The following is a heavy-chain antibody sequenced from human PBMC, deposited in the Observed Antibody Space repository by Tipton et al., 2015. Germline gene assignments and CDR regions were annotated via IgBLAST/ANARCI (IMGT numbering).Heavy chain of an antibody. CDR3: ARDGKIEGIAASYYYGMDV. D-gene: IGHD6-6*01. CDR1: GFTFSDYY. J-gene: IGHJ6*02. V-gene: IGHV3-11*01. Sequence: SLRLSCAASGFTFSDYYMTWIRQAPGKGLDWLSYISSSGSTIYYADSVKGRFTISRDHAKNSLYLQMNSLRAEDTALYYCARDGKIEGIAASYYYGMDVWGQGTTVTVSS. CDR2: ISSSGSTI.